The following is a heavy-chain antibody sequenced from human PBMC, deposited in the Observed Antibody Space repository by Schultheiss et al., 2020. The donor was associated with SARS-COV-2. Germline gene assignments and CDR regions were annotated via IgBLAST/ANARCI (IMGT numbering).Heavy chain of an antibody. Sequence: GGSLRLSCAASGFTFSSYAMHWVRQAPGKGLEWVAVISYDGSNKYYADSVKGRFTISRDNAKNSLYLQMKSLRAEDTAVYYCARARSVVGPFDYWGQGTLVTVSS. J-gene: IGHJ4*02. CDR2: ISYDGSNK. D-gene: IGHD2-2*01. CDR1: GFTFSSYA. V-gene: IGHV3-30*04. CDR3: ARARSVVGPFDY.